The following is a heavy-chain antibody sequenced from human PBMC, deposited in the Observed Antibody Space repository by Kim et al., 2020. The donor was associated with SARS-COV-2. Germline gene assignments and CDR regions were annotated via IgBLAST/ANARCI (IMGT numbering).Heavy chain of an antibody. CDR1: GFTFDDYA. Sequence: GGSLRLSCAASGFTFDDYAMHWVRQAPGKGLEWVSLISGDGGSTYYADSVKGRFTISRDNSKNSLYLQMNSLRTEDTALYYCAKDEGRYYYDSSGDAFDIWGQGTMVTVSS. CDR2: ISGDGGST. V-gene: IGHV3-43*02. J-gene: IGHJ3*02. CDR3: AKDEGRYYYDSSGDAFDI. D-gene: IGHD3-22*01.